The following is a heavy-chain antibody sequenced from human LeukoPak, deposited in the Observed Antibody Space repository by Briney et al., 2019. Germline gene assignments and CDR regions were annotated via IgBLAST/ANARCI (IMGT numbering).Heavy chain of an antibody. D-gene: IGHD3-22*01. Sequence: SETLSLTCIVSGGSISSYCWSWIRQPPGKGLELIGYVYYSGNTNYNPSLKSRVTISVDTSKNQFSLKLSSVTAADTAVYYCARGPNYYDSSGYYYWGQGTLVTVSS. CDR2: VYYSGNT. J-gene: IGHJ4*02. CDR3: ARGPNYYDSSGYYY. CDR1: GGSISSYC. V-gene: IGHV4-59*01.